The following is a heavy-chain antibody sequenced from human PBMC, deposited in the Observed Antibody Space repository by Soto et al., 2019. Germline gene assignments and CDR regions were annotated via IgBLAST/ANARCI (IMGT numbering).Heavy chain of an antibody. V-gene: IGHV3-30*18. CDR3: AKDXSRQLVLLYYYYYGMDV. J-gene: IGHJ6*02. D-gene: IGHD6-6*01. CDR1: GFTFSSYG. Sequence: GGSLRLSCAASGFTFSSYGMHWVRQAPGKGLEWVAVISYDGSNKYYADSVKGRFTISRDNSKNTLYLQMNSLRAEDTAVYYCAKDXSRQLVLLYYYYYGMDVRGQGTTVTVSS. CDR2: ISYDGSNK.